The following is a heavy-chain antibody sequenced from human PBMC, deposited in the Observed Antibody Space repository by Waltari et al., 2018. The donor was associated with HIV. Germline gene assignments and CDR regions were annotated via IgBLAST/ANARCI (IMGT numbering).Heavy chain of an antibody. CDR3: SKDDSSGYPPSIGLDY. CDR1: GFTFSIYG. V-gene: IGHV3-30*02. J-gene: IGHJ4*02. CDR2: IRYDGSNK. D-gene: IGHD3-22*01. Sequence: QVQLVESGGGVVPPGGSLRVSCAASGFTFSIYGLPWVRQAPGKGLEWVAFIRYDGSNKYYADSVKGRFTIGRDNSKNTLYLEMNSLRADDTAVYYCSKDDSSGYPPSIGLDYWGQGTLVTVSS.